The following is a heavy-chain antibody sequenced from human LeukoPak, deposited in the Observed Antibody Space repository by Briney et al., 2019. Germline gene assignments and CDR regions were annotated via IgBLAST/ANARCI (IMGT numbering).Heavy chain of an antibody. V-gene: IGHV4-39*07. Sequence: RPSETLSLTCTVSGCSISSSSYYGGWIRQPPGKGLEWIGNIYYTGSTYYNPSLKSRVTISVDTSKNQFSLKLRSVTAADTAVYYCASSCSGGSCYFDYWGQRILVTVSS. CDR3: ASSCSGGSCYFDY. CDR1: GCSISSSSYY. CDR2: IYYTGST. J-gene: IGHJ4*02. D-gene: IGHD2-15*01.